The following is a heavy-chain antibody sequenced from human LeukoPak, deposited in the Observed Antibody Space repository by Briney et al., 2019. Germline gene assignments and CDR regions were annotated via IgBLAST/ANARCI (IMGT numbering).Heavy chain of an antibody. CDR3: AREYSSSSWIDY. D-gene: IGHD6-6*01. CDR1: GGSISSYY. V-gene: IGHV4-4*07. J-gene: IGHJ4*02. CDR2: IYTSGST. Sequence: SGTLSLTCIVSGGSISSYYWSWIRQPAGKGLEWIGRIYTSGSTNYNPSLKSRVTMSVDTSKNQFSLKLSSVTAADTAVYYCAREYSSSSWIDYWGQGTLVTVSS.